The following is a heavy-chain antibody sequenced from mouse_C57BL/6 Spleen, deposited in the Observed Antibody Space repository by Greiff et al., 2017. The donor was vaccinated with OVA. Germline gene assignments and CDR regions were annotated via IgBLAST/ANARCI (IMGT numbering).Heavy chain of an antibody. CDR1: GYTFTSYW. CDR3: TTGYYGLLDY. D-gene: IGHD1-1*01. J-gene: IGHJ2*01. V-gene: IGHV1-62-3*01. CDR2: IDPNSGGT. Sequence: VQLQQPGAELVKPGASVKLSCKASGYTFTSYWMHWVKQRPGRGLEWIGRIDPNSGGTKYNEKFQGKATMTADTSSNTAYLQLSSLTSEDTAVYYCTTGYYGLLDYWGQGTTLTVSS.